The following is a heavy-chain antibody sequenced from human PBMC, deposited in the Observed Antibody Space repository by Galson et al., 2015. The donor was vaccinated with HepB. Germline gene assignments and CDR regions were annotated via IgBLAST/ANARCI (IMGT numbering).Heavy chain of an antibody. Sequence: SVKVSCKASGYTFTRYGLSWVRQAPGQGLEWMGWINAYNGNTNYAQKLQGRVTMTTDSSTSTAYMELRSLRSDDTAVYYCARVGAAAIYYYYAMDVWGQGTTVTVSS. CDR2: INAYNGNT. CDR3: ARVGAAAIYYYYAMDV. V-gene: IGHV1-18*01. D-gene: IGHD6-13*01. CDR1: GYTFTRYG. J-gene: IGHJ6*02.